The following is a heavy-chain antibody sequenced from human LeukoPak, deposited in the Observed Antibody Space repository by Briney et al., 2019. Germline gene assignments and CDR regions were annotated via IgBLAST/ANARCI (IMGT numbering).Heavy chain of an antibody. CDR2: INPNSGGT. CDR1: GYTFTGYY. CDR3: ARDPLLSLDNSGSYYAQRINNWFDP. Sequence: GASVKVSCKASGYTFTGYYMYWVRQAPGQGLEWMGWINPNSGGTNYAQKFQGRVTMTRDTSISTAYMELSRLRSDDTAVYYCARDPLLSLDNSGSYYAQRINNWFDPWGQGTLVTVSS. V-gene: IGHV1-2*02. D-gene: IGHD1-26*01. J-gene: IGHJ5*02.